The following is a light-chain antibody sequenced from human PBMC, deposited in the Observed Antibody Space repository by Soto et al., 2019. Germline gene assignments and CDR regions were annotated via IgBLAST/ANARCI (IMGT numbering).Light chain of an antibody. CDR3: QQYYSYPRT. CDR2: AAS. Sequence: IQLTQSPSSLSASVGDRVTITCLASQGINTFLAWYQQKPGKAPELLIYAASTLQSGVPSRFSGSGSGTDYTLTISCLQSEDFATYYCQQYYSYPRTFGQGTKVDI. V-gene: IGKV1-9*01. J-gene: IGKJ1*01. CDR1: QGINTF.